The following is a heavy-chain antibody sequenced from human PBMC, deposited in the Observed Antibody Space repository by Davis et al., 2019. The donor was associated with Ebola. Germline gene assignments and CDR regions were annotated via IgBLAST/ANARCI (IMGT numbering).Heavy chain of an antibody. D-gene: IGHD3-3*01. Sequence: MPSETLSLTCTVSGGSISSYYWSWIRQPPGKGLEWIGYIYYSGSTYYNPSLKSRVTISVDTSKNQFSLKLSSVTAADTAVYYCARATELEWLLYRYYFDYWGQGTLVTVSS. CDR1: GGSISSYY. V-gene: IGHV4-59*12. CDR2: IYYSGST. CDR3: ARATELEWLLYRYYFDY. J-gene: IGHJ4*02.